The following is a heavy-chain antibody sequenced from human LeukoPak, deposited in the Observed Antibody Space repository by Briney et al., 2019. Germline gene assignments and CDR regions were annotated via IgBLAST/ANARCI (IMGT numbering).Heavy chain of an antibody. Sequence: GGSLRLSCAASGFIFSQYSTNWVRQAPGKGLEWVSHIRSSSETFYADSVKGRFTISRDNARNSLYLQMNNLRGEDTAIYYCARDAGNSGYGCDLWGQGTLVTVSS. CDR2: IRSSSET. CDR1: GFIFSQYS. D-gene: IGHD5-12*01. CDR3: ARDAGNSGYGCDL. V-gene: IGHV3-48*01. J-gene: IGHJ5*02.